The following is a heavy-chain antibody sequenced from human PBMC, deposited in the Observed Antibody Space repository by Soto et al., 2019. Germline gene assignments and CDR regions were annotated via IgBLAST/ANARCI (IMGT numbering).Heavy chain of an antibody. Sequence: PGGSLRLSCAASGFTFSSYWMSWVRQAPGRGLEWVANIKQDGSEKYYVDSVKGRLTTSRDNAKNSVYLQMNNLRVEDTAVYYCAKDGAAGSVLDVWGQGTTVTVSS. CDR3: AKDGAAGSVLDV. D-gene: IGHD6-13*01. CDR2: IKQDGSEK. V-gene: IGHV3-7*01. J-gene: IGHJ6*02. CDR1: GFTFSSYW.